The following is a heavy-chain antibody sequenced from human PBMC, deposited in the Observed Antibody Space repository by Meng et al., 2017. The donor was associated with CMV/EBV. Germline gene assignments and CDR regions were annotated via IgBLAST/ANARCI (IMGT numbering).Heavy chain of an antibody. CDR3: ARDGAAAGTNTATHFDY. J-gene: IGHJ4*02. CDR2: INWNGGST. D-gene: IGHD6-13*01. CDR1: GFTFDDYG. Sequence: GESLKISCAASGFTFDDYGMSWVRQAPGKGLEWVSGINWNGGSTGYADSVKGRFTISRDNAKNSLYLQMNSLRAEDTAVYYCARDGAAAGTNTATHFDYWGQGTLVTVSS. V-gene: IGHV3-20*04.